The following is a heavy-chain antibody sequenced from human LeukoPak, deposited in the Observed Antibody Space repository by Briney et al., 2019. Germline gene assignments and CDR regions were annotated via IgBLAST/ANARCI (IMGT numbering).Heavy chain of an antibody. J-gene: IGHJ4*02. CDR1: GFTFSDYS. CDR3: ARGVDY. V-gene: IGHV3-48*01. Sequence: PGGSLRLSCAASGFTFSDYSMNWVRQAPGKGREGGSYIGSSSSTINYAGSVKGRFTASRDNDKSSLYLQMNSLTVDDTAVYYCARGVDYWGQGTLVTVSS. CDR2: IGSSSSTI.